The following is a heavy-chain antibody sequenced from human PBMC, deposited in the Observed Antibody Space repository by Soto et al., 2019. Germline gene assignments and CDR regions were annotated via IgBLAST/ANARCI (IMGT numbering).Heavy chain of an antibody. D-gene: IGHD3-10*01. CDR2: INAGNGNT. CDR3: ARSPQRGYMVRGDNFDY. Sequence: QVQLVQSGAEVKKPGASVKVSCKASGYTFTSYAMHWVRQAPGQRLEWMGWINAGNGNTKYSQKFQGRVTITMDTSASTASMYLSSLRSEDTAVYYCARSPQRGYMVRGDNFDYWGQGTLVIVSS. CDR1: GYTFTSYA. V-gene: IGHV1-3*01. J-gene: IGHJ4*02.